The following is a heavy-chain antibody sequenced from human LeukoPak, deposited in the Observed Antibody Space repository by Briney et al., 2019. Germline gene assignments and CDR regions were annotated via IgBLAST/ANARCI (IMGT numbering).Heavy chain of an antibody. CDR2: IKQDGSEK. Sequence: GALRLSCAASGFTFSTYWMTWVRQAPGKGLEWVANIKQDGSEKYYVDSVKGRFTISRDNAKNSLYLQMNSLRAEDTAVYYCAREGWGIGGYFDYWGQGTLVTVSS. CDR3: AREGWGIGGYFDY. V-gene: IGHV3-7*01. D-gene: IGHD3-16*01. CDR1: GFTFSTYW. J-gene: IGHJ4*02.